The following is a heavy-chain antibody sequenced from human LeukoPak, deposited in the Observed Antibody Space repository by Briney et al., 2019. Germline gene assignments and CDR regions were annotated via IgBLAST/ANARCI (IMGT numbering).Heavy chain of an antibody. J-gene: IGHJ3*02. D-gene: IGHD2-15*01. Sequence: HPGGSLRLSCAASGFTFDDYAMHWVRQAPGKGLEWVSGISWNSGSIGYADSVKGRFTISRDNAKNSLYLQMNSLRAEDTALYYCAKGTNIVVVVAATGSAFDIWGQGTMVTVSS. V-gene: IGHV3-9*01. CDR2: ISWNSGSI. CDR1: GFTFDDYA. CDR3: AKGTNIVVVVAATGSAFDI.